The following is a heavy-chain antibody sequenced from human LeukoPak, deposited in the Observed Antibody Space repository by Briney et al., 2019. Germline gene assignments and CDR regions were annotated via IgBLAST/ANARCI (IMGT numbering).Heavy chain of an antibody. CDR3: ARGPSGYHNT. D-gene: IGHD5-12*01. CDR2: INWNGGSR. V-gene: IGHV3-20*04. J-gene: IGHJ4*02. Sequence: GGCLRLSCAASGFNFDDYVMTWVRQAPGKGLEWVSGINWNGGSRGYADSVKGRFTISRDNAKNSLYLQMNSLRAEDTAVYYCARGPSGYHNTGGQGTLVTVSS. CDR1: GFNFDDYV.